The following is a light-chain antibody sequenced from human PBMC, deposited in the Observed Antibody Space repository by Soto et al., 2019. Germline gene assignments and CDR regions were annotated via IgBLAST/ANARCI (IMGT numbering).Light chain of an antibody. CDR3: CSYAGSSTVL. CDR1: SSDVGNYNL. CDR2: EVS. V-gene: IGLV2-23*02. Sequence: QSALTQPASVSGSPGQSITISCSGTSSDVGNYNLVSWYQQHPGKAPKLMIYEVSKRPSGVSNRFSGSKSANTASLTISGLQAEDEADYYCCSYAGSSTVLFGGGTKLTVL. J-gene: IGLJ2*01.